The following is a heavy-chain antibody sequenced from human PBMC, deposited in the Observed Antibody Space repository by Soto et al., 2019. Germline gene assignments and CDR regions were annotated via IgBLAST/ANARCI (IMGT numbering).Heavy chain of an antibody. CDR2: IKQDGSAT. J-gene: IGHJ1*01. V-gene: IGHV3-7*01. D-gene: IGHD6-19*01. Sequence: EVQLVESGGGLVQPGGSLRLSCAASGFTFSSYWMNWVRQAPGKGLEWVANIKQDGSATYYVDSVKGRFTISRDKAKNSLYLQMNSLRREDTAVYSCAGGSGWYIHQWGQGTLVTVSS. CDR3: AGGSGWYIHQ. CDR1: GFTFSSYW.